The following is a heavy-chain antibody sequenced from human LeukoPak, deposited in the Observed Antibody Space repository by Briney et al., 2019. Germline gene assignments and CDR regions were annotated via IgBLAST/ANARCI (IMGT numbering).Heavy chain of an antibody. J-gene: IGHJ5*02. CDR3: ARYKNYDILTGYYTGWFDP. CDR2: IYTSGST. D-gene: IGHD3-9*01. CDR1: GGSISSYY. V-gene: IGHV4-4*07. Sequence: SETLSLTCTVSGGSISSYYWSWIRQPAGKGLEWIGRIYTSGSTNYNPSLKSRVTMSVDTSKNQFSLKLSSVTAADTAVYYYARYKNYDILTGYYTGWFDPSGQGTLVTVSS.